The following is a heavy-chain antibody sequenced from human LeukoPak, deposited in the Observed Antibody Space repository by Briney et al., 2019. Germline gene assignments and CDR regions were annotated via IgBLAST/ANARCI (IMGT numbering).Heavy chain of an antibody. V-gene: IGHV3-30*04. Sequence: PGRSLRLSCAASGFTFSSYAMHWVRQAPGKGLEWVAVISYDGSNKYYADSVKGRFTISRDNSKNTLYLQMNSLRAEDTAVYYCARDFRGIAAAGIDYCGQGTLVTVSS. CDR3: ARDFRGIAAAGIDY. J-gene: IGHJ4*02. CDR1: GFTFSSYA. CDR2: ISYDGSNK. D-gene: IGHD6-13*01.